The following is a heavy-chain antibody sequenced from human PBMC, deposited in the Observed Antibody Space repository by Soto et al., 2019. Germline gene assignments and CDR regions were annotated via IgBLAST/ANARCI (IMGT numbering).Heavy chain of an antibody. V-gene: IGHV1-69*04. CDR3: AIDVYSGSSFDFDF. CDR1: GGTFSSYT. CDR2: IIPILGIA. J-gene: IGHJ4*02. D-gene: IGHD1-26*01. Sequence: SVKVSCKASGGTFSSYTISWVRQAPGQGLEWMGRIIPILGIANYAQKFQGRVTITADKSTSTAYMELSSLRSEDTAVYYCAIDVYSGSSFDFDFWCQGTLVAVSS.